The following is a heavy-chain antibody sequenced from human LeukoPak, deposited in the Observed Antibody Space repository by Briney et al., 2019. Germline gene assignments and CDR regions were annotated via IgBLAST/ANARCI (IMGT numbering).Heavy chain of an antibody. V-gene: IGHV1-18*01. Sequence: GASVKVSCKASGYTFTSYGISWVRQAPGQGLEWMGWISAYNGSTNYAQKLQGRVTMTTDTSTSTAYMELRSLRSDDTAVYYCATNLWRPVAGTSWGQGTLVTVSS. CDR3: ATNLWRPVAGTS. CDR2: ISAYNGST. D-gene: IGHD6-19*01. CDR1: GYTFTSYG. J-gene: IGHJ1*01.